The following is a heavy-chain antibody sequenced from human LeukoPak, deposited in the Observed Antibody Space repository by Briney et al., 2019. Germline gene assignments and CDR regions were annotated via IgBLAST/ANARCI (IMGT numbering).Heavy chain of an antibody. CDR1: GFTFSSYA. J-gene: IGHJ4*02. V-gene: IGHV3-23*01. Sequence: PGGSLRLSCAASGFTFSSYAMSWVRQAPGKGLEWVSAISGSGGGTYYADSVKGRFTISRDNSKNTLYLQMNSLRAEDTAVYYCAKARDDYGDYPKDYWGQGTLVTVSS. CDR3: AKARDDYGDYPKDY. D-gene: IGHD4-17*01. CDR2: ISGSGGGT.